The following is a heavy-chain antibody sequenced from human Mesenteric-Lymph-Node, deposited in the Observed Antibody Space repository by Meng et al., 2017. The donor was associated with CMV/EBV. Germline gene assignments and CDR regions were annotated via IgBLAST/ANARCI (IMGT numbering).Heavy chain of an antibody. CDR2: IYYSGTT. CDR3: ARGVAGYDSGFDY. D-gene: IGHD5-12*01. V-gene: IGHV4-31*02. J-gene: IGHJ4*02. Sequence: VYGYSHSSGGCFWTWIRQHPGKGLEWIGHIYYSGTTYSNPSLKSRLSISVDTSKNHFSLKLSSVTAADTAVYYCARGVAGYDSGFDYWGQGTLVTVSS. CDR1: GYSHSSGGCF.